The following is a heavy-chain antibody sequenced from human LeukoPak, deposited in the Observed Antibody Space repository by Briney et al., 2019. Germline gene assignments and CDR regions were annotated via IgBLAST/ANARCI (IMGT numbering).Heavy chain of an antibody. D-gene: IGHD2-2*01. Sequence: GGSLRLSCAASGFTFSDYHMSWIRQAPGKGLEWVSYISSSGSTIYYADSVKGRLTISRDNAKNSLYLQMNSLRAEDTAVYYCARDLPMLGYCSSTSCYLDYWGQGTLVTVSS. CDR3: ARDLPMLGYCSSTSCYLDY. V-gene: IGHV3-11*04. CDR1: GFTFSDYH. J-gene: IGHJ4*02. CDR2: ISSSGSTI.